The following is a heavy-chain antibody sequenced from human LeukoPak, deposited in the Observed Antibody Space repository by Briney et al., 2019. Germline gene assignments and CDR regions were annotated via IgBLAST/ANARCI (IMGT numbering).Heavy chain of an antibody. Sequence: ASVKVSCKASGYTFTSYGISWVRQAPGQGLEWMGWISAYNGNTNYAQKLQGRVTMTTDTSTSTAYMELRSLGSDDTAVYYCARDSNGDYEYYFDYWGQGTLVTVSS. CDR2: ISAYNGNT. CDR1: GYTFTSYG. V-gene: IGHV1-18*01. D-gene: IGHD4-17*01. CDR3: ARDSNGDYEYYFDY. J-gene: IGHJ4*02.